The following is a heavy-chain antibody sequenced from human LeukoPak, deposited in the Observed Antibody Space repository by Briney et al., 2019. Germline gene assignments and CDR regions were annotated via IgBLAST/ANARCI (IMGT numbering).Heavy chain of an antibody. Sequence: ASVKVSCKASGYTFTSYDINWVRQAPGQGLEWMGWMNPNSGNTGYAQKFQGRVTMTRNTSISTAYTELSSLRSEDTAVYYCARGRLYYYGSGSYKVDPWGQGTLVTVSS. D-gene: IGHD3-10*01. CDR1: GYTFTSYD. V-gene: IGHV1-8*01. J-gene: IGHJ5*02. CDR2: MNPNSGNT. CDR3: ARGRLYYYGSGSYKVDP.